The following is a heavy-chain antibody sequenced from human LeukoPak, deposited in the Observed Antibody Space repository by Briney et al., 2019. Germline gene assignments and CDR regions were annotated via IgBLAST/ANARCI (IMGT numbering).Heavy chain of an antibody. CDR2: FDPEDGET. J-gene: IGHJ5*02. V-gene: IGHV1-24*01. Sequence: ASVKVSRKVSGYTLTELSMHWVRQAPGKGLEWMGGFDPEDGETIYAQKFQGRVTMTEDTSTDTAYMELSSLRSEDTAVYYCATAYYVWGSYRNNWFDPWGQGTLVTVSS. D-gene: IGHD3-16*02. CDR1: GYTLTELS. CDR3: ATAYYVWGSYRNNWFDP.